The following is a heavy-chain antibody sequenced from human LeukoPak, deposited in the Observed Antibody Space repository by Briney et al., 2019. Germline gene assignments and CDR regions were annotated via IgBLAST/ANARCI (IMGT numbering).Heavy chain of an antibody. V-gene: IGHV1-18*01. Sequence: ASVKVSCKASGYTFTSYGISWVRQAPGQGLEWMGWISAYNGNTNYAQKLQSRVTMTTDTSTSTAYMELRSLRSDDTAVYYCARSIGSSWNYYYYGMDVWRQGTTVTVSS. CDR2: ISAYNGNT. J-gene: IGHJ6*02. CDR3: ARSIGSSWNYYYYGMDV. D-gene: IGHD6-13*01. CDR1: GYTFTSYG.